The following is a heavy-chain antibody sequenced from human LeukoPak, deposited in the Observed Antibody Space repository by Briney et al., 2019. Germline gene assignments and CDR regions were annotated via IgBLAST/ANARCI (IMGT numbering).Heavy chain of an antibody. CDR2: INHSGST. CDR1: VGSVSGYY. Sequence: SETLSLTCAVYVGSVSGYYWSWLRQPPGKGLEWIGEINHSGSTNYNPSLKSRFTISVEKSKNQFSLKLRSVTDADTAVYYCARGVGIAAAGTYTWFDPWGQGTLVTVSS. J-gene: IGHJ5*02. V-gene: IGHV4-34*01. D-gene: IGHD6-13*01. CDR3: ARGVGIAAAGTYTWFDP.